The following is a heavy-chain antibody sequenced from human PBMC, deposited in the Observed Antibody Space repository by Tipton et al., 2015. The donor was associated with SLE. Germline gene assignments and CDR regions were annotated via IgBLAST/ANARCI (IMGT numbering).Heavy chain of an antibody. CDR3: ARAPSYYYGMDV. V-gene: IGHV3-21*03. J-gene: IGHJ6*02. Sequence: SLRLSCAASGFTLSDYYMNWIRQAPGKGLEWISSISSSSSYIYYADSVKGRFTISRDNAKNSLYLQMNSLRAEDTAVYYCARAPSYYYGMDVWGQGTTVTVSS. CDR1: GFTLSDYY. CDR2: ISSSSSYI.